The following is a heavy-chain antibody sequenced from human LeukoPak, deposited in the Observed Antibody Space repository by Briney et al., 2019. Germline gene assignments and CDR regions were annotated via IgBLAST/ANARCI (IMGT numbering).Heavy chain of an antibody. V-gene: IGHV1-69*05. CDR2: IIPIFGTA. Sequence: SVKVSCKASGGTFSSYAISWVRQAPGQGLEWMGGIIPIFGTANYAQKLQGRVTMTTDTSTSTAYMELRSLRSDDTAVYYCARDGEYCTNGVCSQIDYWGQGTLVTVSS. D-gene: IGHD2-8*01. J-gene: IGHJ4*02. CDR3: ARDGEYCTNGVCSQIDY. CDR1: GGTFSSYA.